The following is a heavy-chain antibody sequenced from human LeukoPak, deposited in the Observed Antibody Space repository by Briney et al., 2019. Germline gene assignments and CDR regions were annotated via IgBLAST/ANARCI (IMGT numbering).Heavy chain of an antibody. CDR3: ARAGGGYSSRWGAFDI. V-gene: IGHV1-2*02. J-gene: IGHJ3*02. Sequence: ASVTVSCTPSGYTFTAYYIHWVRQAPGQGGEWRGWMIPASCVTSYAQTFHARVTMTTDTSITTAYTELRRLRSHDTAVYFCARAGGGYSSRWGAFDIWGQGTMVTVSS. CDR1: GYTFTAYY. CDR2: MIPASCVT. D-gene: IGHD5-18*01.